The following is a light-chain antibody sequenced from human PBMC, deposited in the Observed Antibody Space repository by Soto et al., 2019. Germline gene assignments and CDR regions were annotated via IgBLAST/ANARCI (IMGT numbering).Light chain of an antibody. CDR2: KTS. V-gene: IGKV1-5*03. Sequence: DIEMTQSASTLSAALGGGFTVAWRAIQSIDSWLAWYQQKPGKAPKLLIYKTSNLESGVPSRFSGSGSGTEFTLTISSLQPDDFATYYCQQYNSYPCTFGQGTKVDIK. J-gene: IGKJ1*01. CDR3: QQYNSYPCT. CDR1: QSIDSW.